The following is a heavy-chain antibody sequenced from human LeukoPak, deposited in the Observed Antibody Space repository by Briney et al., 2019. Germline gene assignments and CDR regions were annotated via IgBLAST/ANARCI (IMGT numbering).Heavy chain of an antibody. D-gene: IGHD2-2*01. CDR1: GGSISSGDYY. J-gene: IGHJ4*02. CDR2: IYYSGST. CDR3: ARYCSSTSCYDY. V-gene: IGHV4-30-4*08. Sequence: SETLSLTCTVSGGSISSGDYYWSWIRQPPGKGLQWIGYIYYSGSTYYNPSLKSRVTISVDTSKNQFSLKLSSVTAADTAVYYCARYCSSTSCYDYWGQGTLVTVSS.